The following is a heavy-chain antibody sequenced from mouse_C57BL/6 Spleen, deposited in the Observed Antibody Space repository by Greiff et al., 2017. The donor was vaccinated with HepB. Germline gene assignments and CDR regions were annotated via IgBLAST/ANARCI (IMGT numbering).Heavy chain of an antibody. V-gene: IGHV1-80*01. Sequence: QVQLQQSGAELVKPGASVKISCKASGYAFSSYWMNWVKQRPGKGLEWIGQIYPGDGDTNYNGQFKGKAKMTADKDSSTAYMQLSSLTSEDSAFYFCAREGQTAQDYWGQGTTLTVSS. CDR3: AREGQTAQDY. CDR2: IYPGDGDT. CDR1: GYAFSSYW. D-gene: IGHD3-2*02. J-gene: IGHJ2*01.